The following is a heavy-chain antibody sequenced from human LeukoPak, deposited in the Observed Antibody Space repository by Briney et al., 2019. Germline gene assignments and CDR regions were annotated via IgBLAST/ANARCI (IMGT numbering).Heavy chain of an antibody. Sequence: GASVKVSCKVSGYTLTELSMHWVRQAPGKGLEWMGGFDPEDGETIYAQKFQGRVTMTEDTSTDTAYMELSSLRSEDTAVYYCATDFMVRGVTGTYYFDYWGQGTLVTVSS. D-gene: IGHD3-10*01. CDR1: GYTLTELS. CDR3: ATDFMVRGVTGTYYFDY. J-gene: IGHJ4*02. CDR2: FDPEDGET. V-gene: IGHV1-24*01.